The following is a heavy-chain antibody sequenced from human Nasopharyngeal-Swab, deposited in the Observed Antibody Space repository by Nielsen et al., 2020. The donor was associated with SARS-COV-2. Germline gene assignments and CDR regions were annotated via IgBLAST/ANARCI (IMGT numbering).Heavy chain of an antibody. V-gene: IGHV4-59*01. Sequence: SETLSLTCTVSGDSISSSYWSWVRQPPGKGLEWIGYIYYSGSTNYNPSLKSRVTTSVDTSKNQFSLKLRSVTAADTAVYYCARVGVEVMATYYYYYYMDVWGKGTTVIVSS. CDR2: IYYSGST. CDR3: ARVGVEVMATYYYYYYMDV. D-gene: IGHD5-24*01. J-gene: IGHJ6*03. CDR1: GDSISSSY.